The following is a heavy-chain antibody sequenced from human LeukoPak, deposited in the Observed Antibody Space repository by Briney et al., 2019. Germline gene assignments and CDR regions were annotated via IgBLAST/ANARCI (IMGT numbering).Heavy chain of an antibody. CDR2: IYYSGST. CDR1: GGSISSYY. CDR3: AREVRRLYAFEL. V-gene: IGHV4-59*01. J-gene: IGHJ3*01. Sequence: PSETLSLTCTVSGGSISSYYWSWIRQPPGKGLEWIGYIYYSGSTNYNPSLKSRVTISVDTSKNQFSLKLSSVTAAYTAVYYCAREVRRLYAFELWGQGTMVTVSS.